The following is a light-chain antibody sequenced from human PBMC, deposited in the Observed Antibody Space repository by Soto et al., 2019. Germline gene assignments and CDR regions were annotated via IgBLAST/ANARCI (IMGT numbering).Light chain of an antibody. CDR2: GVS. V-gene: IGLV2-14*01. J-gene: IGLJ2*01. Sequence: QSALTQPASVSGSPGQSITISCTGASSDVGGYDYVSWYQQLPGKAPKVMIFGVSNRPSGVSNRFSGSKSGNTASLTISGLQAEDEATYYCGSYTSSSTVIFGGGTKLTVL. CDR1: SSDVGGYDY. CDR3: GSYTSSSTVI.